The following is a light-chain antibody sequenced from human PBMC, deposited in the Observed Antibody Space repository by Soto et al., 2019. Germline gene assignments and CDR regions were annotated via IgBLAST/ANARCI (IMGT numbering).Light chain of an antibody. CDR2: KAS. CDR3: QQYTAYSPRT. V-gene: IGKV1-5*03. CDR1: QSISIW. J-gene: IGKJ1*01. Sequence: IQMTKSPSTLSASVRDRVTITCRASQSISIWLAWYQQKPGKAPKILIYKASSLESGVPSRFIGSGSGTEFTPTISSMLHADFATNYCQQYTAYSPRTFGQGTNLDIK.